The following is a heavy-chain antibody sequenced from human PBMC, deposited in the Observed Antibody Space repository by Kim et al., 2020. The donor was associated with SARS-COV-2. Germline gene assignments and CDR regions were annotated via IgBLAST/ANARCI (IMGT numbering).Heavy chain of an antibody. V-gene: IGHV3-64D*09. J-gene: IGHJ3*02. D-gene: IGHD4-17*01. CDR1: GFTFSSYA. CDR3: VKGGTTVITRDAFDI. CDR2: ISSNGGST. Sequence: GGSLRLSCSASGFTFSSYAMHWVRQAPGKGLEYVSAISSNGGSTYYADSVKGRFTISRDNSKNTLYLQMSSLRAEDTAVYYCVKGGTTVITRDAFDIWGQGTMVTVSS.